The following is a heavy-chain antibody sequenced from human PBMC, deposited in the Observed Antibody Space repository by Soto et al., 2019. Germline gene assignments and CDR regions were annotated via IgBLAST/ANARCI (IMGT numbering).Heavy chain of an antibody. CDR3: AKSFVGDSGYDYDY. D-gene: IGHD5-12*01. J-gene: IGHJ4*02. V-gene: IGHV3-23*01. Sequence: EVQLLESGGGLVQPGGSLRLSCAASGFTFSSYAISWVRQAPGKGLEWVSAISGSGGSTYYADSVKGRFTISRDNSKNTLYLQMNSLRAEDTAVYYCAKSFVGDSGYDYDYWGQGTLVTVSS. CDR2: ISGSGGST. CDR1: GFTFSSYA.